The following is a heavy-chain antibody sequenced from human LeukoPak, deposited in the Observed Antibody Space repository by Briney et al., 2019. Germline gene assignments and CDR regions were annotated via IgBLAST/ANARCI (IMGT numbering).Heavy chain of an antibody. D-gene: IGHD4-11*01. CDR2: LDYSGST. V-gene: IGHV4-59*01. Sequence: ASETLSLTCTVSGASISSYYWTWIRQLPGKGLGWVGYLDYSGSTKYNPSLKSRVTISVDTSKNQFSLKPSSVPAADTAVYRCASARTVIGPDYYMDVWGKGTTVTVSS. J-gene: IGHJ6*03. CDR1: GASISSYY. CDR3: ASARTVIGPDYYMDV.